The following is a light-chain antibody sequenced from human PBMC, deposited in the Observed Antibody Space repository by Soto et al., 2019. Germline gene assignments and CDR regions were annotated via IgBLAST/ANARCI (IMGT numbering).Light chain of an antibody. CDR3: QQYNSYWT. CDR2: DAS. J-gene: IGKJ1*01. V-gene: IGKV1-5*01. CDR1: QSISSW. Sequence: DIQMTQSPSTLSASVGDGVTITCRASQSISSWLAWYQQKPGKAPKLLIYDASSLESGVPSRFSGSGSGTDFTLTISSLQPDDFATYYCQQYNSYWTFGQGTKVDIK.